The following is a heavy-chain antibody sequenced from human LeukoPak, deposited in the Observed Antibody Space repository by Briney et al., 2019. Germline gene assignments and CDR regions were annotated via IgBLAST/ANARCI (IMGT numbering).Heavy chain of an antibody. V-gene: IGHV4-34*01. CDR3: ARAGRTRPYYYYGMDV. J-gene: IGHJ6*02. CDR2: INHSGST. Sequence: SETLSLTCAVYGGSFSGYYWSWIRQPPGKGLEWIGEINHSGSTNYNPSLKSRVTISVDTSKNQFSLKLSSVTAADTAVYYCARAGRTRPYYYYGMDVWGQGTMVTVSS. CDR1: GGSFSGYY.